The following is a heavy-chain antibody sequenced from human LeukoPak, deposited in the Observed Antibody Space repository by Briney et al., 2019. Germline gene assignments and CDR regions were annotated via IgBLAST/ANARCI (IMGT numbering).Heavy chain of an antibody. Sequence: GGSLRLSCAASGFTFTRYWMSWVRQAPGRGLEWVANIKQDGSETHYVDSVKGRFTISRDNARNLVYLQMNSLRDDDTAVYYCARDGDYLMPPFDYWGQGILVTVSS. CDR3: ARDGDYLMPPFDY. D-gene: IGHD4-17*01. J-gene: IGHJ4*02. CDR1: GFTFTRYW. CDR2: IKQDGSET. V-gene: IGHV3-7*01.